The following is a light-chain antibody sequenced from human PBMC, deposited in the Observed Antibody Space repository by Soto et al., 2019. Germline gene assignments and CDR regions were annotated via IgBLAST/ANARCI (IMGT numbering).Light chain of an antibody. CDR1: SSDVGGYNY. V-gene: IGLV2-14*01. CDR3: SSYTSSSTRV. CDR2: DVS. J-gene: IGLJ1*01. Sequence: QSVLTQPASVSGSPGQSITISCTGTSSDVGGYNYVSWYQQHPGKAPKLMIYDVSNRPSGVSNRFSGSKSGNTASLTFSGLQAEDEADYYCSSYTSSSTRVFGTGTKAPS.